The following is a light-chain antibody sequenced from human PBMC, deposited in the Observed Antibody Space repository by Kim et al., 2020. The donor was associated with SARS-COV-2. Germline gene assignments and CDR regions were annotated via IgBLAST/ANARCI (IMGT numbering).Light chain of an antibody. V-gene: IGLV2-23*02. CDR3: CSYAGSSTVV. CDR1: SSDDGSYVL. CDR2: EVS. Sequence: GQSLTISGTRTSSDDGSYVLFSWYQQQPGKAPKLMIYEVSKRPSGVSNRFSGSKSGNTASLTISGLQAEDEADYYCCSYAGSSTVVFGGGTKLTVL. J-gene: IGLJ2*01.